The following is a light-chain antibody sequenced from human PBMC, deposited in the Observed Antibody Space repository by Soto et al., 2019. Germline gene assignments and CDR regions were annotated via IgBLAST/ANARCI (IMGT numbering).Light chain of an antibody. CDR3: LLVYSGVVV. J-gene: IGLJ2*01. V-gene: IGLV7-46*01. CDR2: DTN. CDR1: TGVVTSGHY. Sequence: QAVVTQEPSLTVSPGGTVTLTCGSSTGVVTSGHYPYWFQQKPGQAPRTLIYDTNNKHSWTPARFSGSLLGGKAALTLSGAQPDDEADYYCLLVYSGVVVFGGGTKVTVL.